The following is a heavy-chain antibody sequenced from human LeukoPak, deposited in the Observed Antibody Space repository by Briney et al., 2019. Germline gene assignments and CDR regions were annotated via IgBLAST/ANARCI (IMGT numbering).Heavy chain of an antibody. D-gene: IGHD4-23*01. Sequence: PGRSLRLSCAASGFTFSSYDMHWVRQAPGKGLEWVAVISYDGRDKYYADSVKGRFTISRDNSKNTLYLQMSSLRAEDTAVYYCARQNSYYYYGMDIWGQGTTVTVA. V-gene: IGHV3-30*04. J-gene: IGHJ6*02. CDR1: GFTFSSYD. CDR2: ISYDGRDK. CDR3: ARQNSYYYYGMDI.